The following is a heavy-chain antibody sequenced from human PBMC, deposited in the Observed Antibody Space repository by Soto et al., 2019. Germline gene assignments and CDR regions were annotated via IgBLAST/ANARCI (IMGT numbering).Heavy chain of an antibody. V-gene: IGHV1-46*01. CDR1: GYTFIAYY. Sequence: QVQMVQSGAEVKKPGASVKVSCKASGYTFIAYYIHWVRQAPGQGLEWKGIINPSGYTSTLSQRFQGRLTMTSDTSTSTVYMELGSLTSEDTARYYCARDLHGAFTSMAHWGQGTLVTVSS. CDR3: ARDLHGAFTSMAH. CDR2: INPSGYTS. D-gene: IGHD3-16*01. J-gene: IGHJ4*02.